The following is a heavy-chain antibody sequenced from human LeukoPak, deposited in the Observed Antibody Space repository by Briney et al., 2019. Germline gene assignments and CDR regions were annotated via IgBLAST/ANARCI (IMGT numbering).Heavy chain of an antibody. J-gene: IGHJ4*02. Sequence: HAGGSLRLSCAASGFTFSSYAMGWVRQAPGKGLEWVSAISGSGGRTYYADSVKGRFTISRDNSKNTLYLQMNNLRAEDTAVYYCAKWGCSGGDCYPFDYWGQGTLVTVSS. V-gene: IGHV3-23*01. CDR1: GFTFSSYA. CDR3: AKWGCSGGDCYPFDY. CDR2: ISGSGGRT. D-gene: IGHD2-15*01.